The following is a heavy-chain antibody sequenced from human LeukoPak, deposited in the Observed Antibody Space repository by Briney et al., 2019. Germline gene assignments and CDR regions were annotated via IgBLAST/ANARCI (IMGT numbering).Heavy chain of an antibody. Sequence: GGSLRLSCAASGFTFSSYGMHWVRQAPGKGLEWVAFIRYDGSNKYYADSVKGRFTISRDNSKNTLYLQMNSLRAEDTAVYYCAKDYYDSSGYYFAEYFQHWGQGTVVTVSS. D-gene: IGHD3-22*01. CDR1: GFTFSSYG. CDR2: IRYDGSNK. V-gene: IGHV3-30*02. CDR3: AKDYYDSSGYYFAEYFQH. J-gene: IGHJ1*01.